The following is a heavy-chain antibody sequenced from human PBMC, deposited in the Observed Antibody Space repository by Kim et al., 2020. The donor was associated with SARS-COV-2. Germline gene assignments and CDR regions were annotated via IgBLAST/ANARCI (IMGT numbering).Heavy chain of an antibody. J-gene: IGHJ4*02. D-gene: IGHD3-9*01. CDR3: TRTPPYDVLTGGGAW. CDR1: GDSVSSSNYY. V-gene: IGHV4-39*01. CDR2: IYYTGST. Sequence: SETLSLTCTVSGDSVSSSNYYWGWIRQPPGKGLEWIGTIYYTGSTYYNPSLKSRVTISVDMSKNQFSLKLRSVTATDTAVYYCTRTPPYDVLTGGGAWGGPGTLVTVSS.